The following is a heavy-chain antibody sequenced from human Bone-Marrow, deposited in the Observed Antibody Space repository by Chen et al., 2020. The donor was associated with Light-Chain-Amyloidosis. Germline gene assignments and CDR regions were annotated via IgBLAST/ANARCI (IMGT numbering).Heavy chain of an antibody. CDR3: VRHIVYYYDSSGPFDY. CDR2: IYYSGST. D-gene: IGHD3-22*01. J-gene: IGHJ4*02. CDR1: GGSISSSSYY. V-gene: IGHV4-39*01. Sequence: QLQLQESGPGLVKPSETLSFTCTVSGGSISSSSYYWGWIRQPPGKGLEWIGSIYYSGSTYYNPSLKSRVTISVDTSKNQFSLKLSSVTAADTAVYYCVRHIVYYYDSSGPFDYWGQGTLVTVSS.